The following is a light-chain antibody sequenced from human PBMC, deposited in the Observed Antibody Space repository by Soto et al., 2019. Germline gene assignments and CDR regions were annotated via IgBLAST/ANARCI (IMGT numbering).Light chain of an antibody. V-gene: IGLV2-8*01. CDR3: SSFGGSKV. CDR1: SSDVGAYNY. CDR2: DVS. Sequence: QSALTQPPSASGSPGQSVTISCTGTSSDVGAYNYVSWYQQRPGRAPKLIIYDVSKRPSGVPDRFSGSKSGNTASLTVSGLQAEDEADYYCSSFGGSKVFGGGTQLTVL. J-gene: IGLJ2*01.